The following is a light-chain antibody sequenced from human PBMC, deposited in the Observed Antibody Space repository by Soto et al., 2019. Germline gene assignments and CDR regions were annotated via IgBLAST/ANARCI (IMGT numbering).Light chain of an antibody. Sequence: QSVLTQPASVSGSPGQSITISCTGTSSDVGGYNYVSWYQQHPGKAPKLMIYAVTDRPSGVSSRFSGSKSGNTASLTISGLQAEDEADYYCSSYTSSSTIFGTGTKVTV. CDR2: AVT. J-gene: IGLJ1*01. CDR1: SSDVGGYNY. CDR3: SSYTSSSTI. V-gene: IGLV2-14*01.